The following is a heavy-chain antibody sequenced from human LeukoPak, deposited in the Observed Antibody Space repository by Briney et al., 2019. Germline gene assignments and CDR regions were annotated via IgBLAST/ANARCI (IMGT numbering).Heavy chain of an antibody. V-gene: IGHV4-34*01. Sequence: SETLSLTCAVYGGSFSGYYGSWIRQPPGKGLEWIGEINHSGSTNYNPSLKSRVTISVDTSKNQFSLKLSSVTAADTAVYYCARGRGSSYYYYGMDVWGQGTTVTVSS. CDR2: INHSGST. D-gene: IGHD3-10*01. CDR1: GGSFSGYY. J-gene: IGHJ6*02. CDR3: ARGRGSSYYYYGMDV.